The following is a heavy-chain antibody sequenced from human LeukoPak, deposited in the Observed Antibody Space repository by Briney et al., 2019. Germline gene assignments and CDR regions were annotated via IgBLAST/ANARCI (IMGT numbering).Heavy chain of an antibody. Sequence: GGSLRLSCAASGFTFNNYGMNWVRQAPGKGLEWVSSISRSSSYIYYTDSMKGRFAISRDNAESSLYLQMSSLRAEDTAVYYCARLMGGVTTYDYWGQGTLVTVSS. V-gene: IGHV3-21*01. CDR3: ARLMGGVTTYDY. D-gene: IGHD4-11*01. J-gene: IGHJ4*02. CDR2: ISRSSSYI. CDR1: GFTFNNYG.